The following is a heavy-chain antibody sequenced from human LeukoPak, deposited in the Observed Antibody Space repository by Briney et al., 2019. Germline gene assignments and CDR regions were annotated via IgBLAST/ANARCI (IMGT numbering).Heavy chain of an antibody. Sequence: ASVKVSCKASGYTFTSNYIHWVRQAPGQGLEWMGMIYPRDGSTSYAQKFQGRVTVTRDTSTSTVHMELSGLRSEDTAVYYRARDQEGFDYWGQGTLVTVSS. J-gene: IGHJ4*02. CDR2: IYPRDGST. CDR3: ARDQEGFDY. CDR1: GYTFTSNY. V-gene: IGHV1-46*01.